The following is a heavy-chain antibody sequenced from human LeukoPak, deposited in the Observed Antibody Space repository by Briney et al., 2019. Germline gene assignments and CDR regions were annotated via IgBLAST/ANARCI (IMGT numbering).Heavy chain of an antibody. V-gene: IGHV3-23*01. Sequence: QPGGSLRLSCTASGFIFSDHTMTWVRQAPGKGLEWVSAIGGRGTSTYYADSVKGRFTISRDNSKNTLYLQMNSLRAEDTAVYYCAKDYYDSSGPWKFGYYYYGMDVWGQGTTVTVSS. CDR2: IGGRGTST. CDR3: AKDYYDSSGPWKFGYYYYGMDV. D-gene: IGHD3-22*01. J-gene: IGHJ6*02. CDR1: GFIFSDHT.